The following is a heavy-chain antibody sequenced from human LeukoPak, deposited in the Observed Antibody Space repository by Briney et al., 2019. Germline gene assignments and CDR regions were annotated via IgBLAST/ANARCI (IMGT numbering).Heavy chain of an antibody. CDR2: IYYSGST. Sequence: PSETLSLTCTVSGGSISSYYWGWIRQPPGKGLEWIGSIYYSGSTYYNPSLKSRVTISVDTSKNQFSLKLSSVTAADTAVYYCARVWGYCSGGSCYDAEAWFDPWGQGTLVTVSS. J-gene: IGHJ5*02. V-gene: IGHV4-39*01. D-gene: IGHD2-15*01. CDR3: ARVWGYCSGGSCYDAEAWFDP. CDR1: GGSISSYY.